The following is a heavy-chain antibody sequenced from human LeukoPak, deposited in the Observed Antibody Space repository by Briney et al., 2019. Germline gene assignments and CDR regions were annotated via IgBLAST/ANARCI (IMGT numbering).Heavy chain of an antibody. CDR1: GGTFSSYA. CDR3: ARETPSMYYDILTGYFDY. V-gene: IGHV1-69*04. D-gene: IGHD3-9*01. J-gene: IGHJ4*02. Sequence: GASVKVSCKASGGTFSSYAISWVRQAPGQGLEWMGRIIPILGIANYAQKFQGRVTITADKSTSTAYMELSSLRSEDTAVYYCARETPSMYYDILTGYFDYRGQGTLVTVSS. CDR2: IIPILGIA.